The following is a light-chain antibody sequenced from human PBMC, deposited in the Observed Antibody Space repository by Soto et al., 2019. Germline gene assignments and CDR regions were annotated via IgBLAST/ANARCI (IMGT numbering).Light chain of an antibody. Sequence: IVMTQSPHSLPVTPGEPASISCRSGQSLLHSNGNTYLHWYLQKPGQPPQLLIVLGSNRAPGVPDRFSGSVSGTDFTRKISKVEPDDAGIYYCMQALEVPLTFGGGTRVEI. J-gene: IGKJ4*01. CDR2: LGS. V-gene: IGKV2-28*01. CDR3: MQALEVPLT. CDR1: QSLLHSNGNTY.